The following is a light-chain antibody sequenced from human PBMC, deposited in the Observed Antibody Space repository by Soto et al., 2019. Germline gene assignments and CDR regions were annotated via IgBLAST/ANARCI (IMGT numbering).Light chain of an antibody. CDR2: AAS. V-gene: IGKV3-20*01. CDR3: QQYGNSPWT. Sequence: EIVLTQSPGTLSLSQGERAALSCRASQSVSSSYLAWYQQKPGQAPRLLIYAASSRATGIPDRFSGSGSGTDFTLIISRLEPEDFAVYYCQQYGNSPWTFGQGTKVDIK. CDR1: QSVSSSY. J-gene: IGKJ1*01.